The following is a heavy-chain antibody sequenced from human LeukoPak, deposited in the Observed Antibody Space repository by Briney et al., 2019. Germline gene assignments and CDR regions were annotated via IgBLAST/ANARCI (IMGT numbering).Heavy chain of an antibody. Sequence: PSETLSLTCAVSGGSTSSGGYSWSWIRQPPGKGLEWIGYIYHSGSTYYNPSLKSRVTISVDRSKNQFSLKLSSVTAADTAVYYCARVYSGYDYYYFDYWGQGTLVTVS. CDR1: GGSTSSGGYS. J-gene: IGHJ4*02. V-gene: IGHV4-30-2*01. CDR3: ARVYSGYDYYYFDY. CDR2: IYHSGST. D-gene: IGHD5-12*01.